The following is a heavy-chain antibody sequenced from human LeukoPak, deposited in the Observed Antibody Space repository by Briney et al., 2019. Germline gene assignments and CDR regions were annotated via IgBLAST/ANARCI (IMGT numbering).Heavy chain of an antibody. CDR2: IYYSGST. D-gene: IGHD1-1*01. V-gene: IGHV4-59*08. Sequence: PSETLSLTCTVSGGSISRYYWSWIRLPPGKGLEWIGYIYYSGSTNYNPSLKSRVTISVDTSKNQYSLELSSVTAADTAVYYCARHGNEFGYYFDYWGQGTLVAVSS. CDR3: ARHGNEFGYYFDY. J-gene: IGHJ4*02. CDR1: GGSISRYY.